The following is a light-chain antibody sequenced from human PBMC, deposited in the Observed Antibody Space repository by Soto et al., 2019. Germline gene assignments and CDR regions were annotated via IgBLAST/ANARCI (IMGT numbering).Light chain of an antibody. Sequence: SVLTQPPSGSAAPGQKVTISCSGSSSNIGNNFVSWYQQLPGTAPKLLIYENNKRPSGIPDRFSGSKSGTSATLGITGLQTGDEADYYCGTWDTSLNAYVFGTGTKVTVL. CDR3: GTWDTSLNAYV. CDR2: ENN. CDR1: SSNIGNNF. J-gene: IGLJ1*01. V-gene: IGLV1-51*02.